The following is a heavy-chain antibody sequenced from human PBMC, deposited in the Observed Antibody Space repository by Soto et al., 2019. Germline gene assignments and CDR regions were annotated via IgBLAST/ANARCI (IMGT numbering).Heavy chain of an antibody. CDR1: GGTFSSSA. V-gene: IGHV1-69*01. D-gene: IGHD3-9*01. J-gene: IGHJ4*02. CDR3: ATNTNRYYDMLTGYYSDS. Sequence: QVQLVQSGAEVKRPGSSVKVSCKPSGGTFSSSAISWVRQAPGQGLEWVGGIIPIFGPPKNAQKFQGRVTISANESMSTAYMELSSLTSEDTAVYYCATNTNRYYDMLTGYYSDSLGQGTLVTVSS. CDR2: IIPIFGPP.